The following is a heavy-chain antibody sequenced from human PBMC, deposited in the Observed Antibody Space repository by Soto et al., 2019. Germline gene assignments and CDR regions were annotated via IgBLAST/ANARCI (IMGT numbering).Heavy chain of an antibody. Sequence: QVQLQESGPGLVKPSETLSLTCTVSGGSISSYYWSWIRQPPGKGLEWIGYIYYSGSTNYNPSLKSRVTISVHTSKNQFPLKLSSVTAADTAVYYCARGISNDFWSGYYSPRFDPWGQGTLVTVSS. CDR2: IYYSGST. V-gene: IGHV4-59*01. D-gene: IGHD3-3*01. CDR3: ARGISNDFWSGYYSPRFDP. J-gene: IGHJ5*02. CDR1: GGSISSYY.